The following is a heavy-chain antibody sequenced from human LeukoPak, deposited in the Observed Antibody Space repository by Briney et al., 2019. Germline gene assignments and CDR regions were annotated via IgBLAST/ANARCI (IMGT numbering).Heavy chain of an antibody. CDR3: ARGRGPDYYGSGSYIGGYYYYYMDV. Sequence: ASVKVSCKASGGTFSSYAISWVRQAPGQGLEWMGGIIPIFGTANYAQKFQGRVTITADKSTSTAYMELSSLRSEDTAVYYCARGRGPDYYGSGSYIGGYYYYYMDVWGKGTTVTVSS. CDR1: GGTFSSYA. D-gene: IGHD3-10*01. V-gene: IGHV1-69*06. J-gene: IGHJ6*03. CDR2: IIPIFGTA.